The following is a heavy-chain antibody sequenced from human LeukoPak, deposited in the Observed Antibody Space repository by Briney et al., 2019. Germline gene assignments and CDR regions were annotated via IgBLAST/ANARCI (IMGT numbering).Heavy chain of an antibody. Sequence: SQTLSLTCAFSGDSVSSNSAAWNWIRQSPSRGLEWLGRTYYRSKWYNDYAVSVKSRITINPDTSKNQFSLQLNSVTPEDTAVYHCARGSSSSWTPGFDPWGQGTLVTVSS. V-gene: IGHV6-1*01. CDR3: ARGSSSSWTPGFDP. CDR1: GDSVSSNSAA. CDR2: TYYRSKWYN. D-gene: IGHD6-13*01. J-gene: IGHJ5*02.